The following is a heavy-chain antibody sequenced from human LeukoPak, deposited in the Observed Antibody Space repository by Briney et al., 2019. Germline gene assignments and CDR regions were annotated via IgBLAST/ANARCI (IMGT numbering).Heavy chain of an antibody. V-gene: IGHV3-66*02. Sequence: PGGSLRLSCAGSVFTFSGYVMSWVRQAPGKGLEWVSVIYSGGSTYYADSVKGRFTISRDNSKNTLYLQMNSQRAEDTAVYYCARAPKYYYDSSGQPGAFDIWGQGTMVTVSS. J-gene: IGHJ3*02. CDR1: VFTFSGYV. CDR3: ARAPKYYYDSSGQPGAFDI. D-gene: IGHD3-22*01. CDR2: IYSGGST.